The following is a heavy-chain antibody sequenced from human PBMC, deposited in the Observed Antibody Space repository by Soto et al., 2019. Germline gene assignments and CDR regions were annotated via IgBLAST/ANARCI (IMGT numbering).Heavy chain of an antibody. CDR2: VYISDSDA. J-gene: IGHJ3*01. D-gene: IGHD1-26*01. CDR1: GYTLTNFW. CDR3: ALPDNSSRKAFDL. Sequence: GESLKISCRVSGYTLTNFWIHWLRQMPGKGLEWMGIVYISDSDARYSPSFQGQVTISADKSINTAFLSWNTLKASDTGIYYCALPDNSSRKAFDLCGQGTVVTVSS. V-gene: IGHV5-51*01.